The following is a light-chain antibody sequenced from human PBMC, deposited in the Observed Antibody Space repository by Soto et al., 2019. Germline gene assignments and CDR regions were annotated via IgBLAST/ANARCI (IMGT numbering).Light chain of an antibody. J-gene: IGLJ1*01. Sequence: QSVLTQPPSASGSPGQSVTISCTGTIGDVGGYNYVSWYQQHPGKAPKLMIFEVSERPSGVPDRFSASKSGNTASLTVSGLQAEDEADYYCSSYAGSNNYVFGTGTKVTVL. V-gene: IGLV2-8*01. CDR2: EVS. CDR3: SSYAGSNNYV. CDR1: IGDVGGYNY.